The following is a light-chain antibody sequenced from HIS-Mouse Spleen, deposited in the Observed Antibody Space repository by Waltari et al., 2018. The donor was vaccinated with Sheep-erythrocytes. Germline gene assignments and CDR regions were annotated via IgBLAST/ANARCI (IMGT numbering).Light chain of an antibody. Sequence: QSALTQPASVSGSPGQSITISCTGTSSDVGSYNLVSWYQQHPGKAPKLMIYEGSKRPSGVSNRCSGSKSGNTATLTISGTQAMDEADYYCQAWDSSSWVFGGGTKLTVL. CDR1: SSDVGSYNL. CDR3: QAWDSSSWV. V-gene: IGLV2-14*02. J-gene: IGLJ3*02. CDR2: EGS.